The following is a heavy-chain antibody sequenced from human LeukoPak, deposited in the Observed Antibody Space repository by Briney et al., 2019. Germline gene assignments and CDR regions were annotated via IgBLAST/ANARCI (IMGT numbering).Heavy chain of an antibody. CDR2: ISASGST. J-gene: IGHJ4*02. D-gene: IGHD4-17*01. Sequence: SETLSLTCTVSNGSISIYYWSWARQPAGKGLEWIGRISASGSTNYNPSLKSRVTMSLDTSKNQFSLKLSSVTAADTAVYYCAREITVTRPFDYWGPGTLVTVSS. CDR1: NGSISIYY. V-gene: IGHV4-4*07. CDR3: AREITVTRPFDY.